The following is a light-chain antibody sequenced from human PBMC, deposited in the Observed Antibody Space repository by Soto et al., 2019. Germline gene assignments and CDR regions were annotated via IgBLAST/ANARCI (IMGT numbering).Light chain of an antibody. CDR2: DVN. V-gene: IGLV2-11*01. CDR3: SSYAGTYTDV. J-gene: IGLJ1*01. Sequence: QSALTQPRSVSGSPGQSVTISCTGTSSDVGGYNYVSWYQQHPGKAPKLMIYDVNKRPSGVPDRFSGSKSGNTASLTISGLQAEDEADYYCSSYAGTYTDVFGTGTKLTVL. CDR1: SSDVGGYNY.